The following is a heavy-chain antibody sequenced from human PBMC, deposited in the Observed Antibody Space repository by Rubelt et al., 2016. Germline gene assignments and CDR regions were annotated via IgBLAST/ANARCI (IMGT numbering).Heavy chain of an antibody. Sequence: GFTFRSYAMSWVRQAPGKGLEWVSGISGSGGSTYYADSGKGGFTISRDNSKNTRYLQLNTLRAEDTAVYYCAKAGDGTGYRPGDAFDIWGQGTMVTVSS. CDR2: ISGSGGST. CDR1: GFTFRSYA. J-gene: IGHJ3*02. CDR3: AKAGDGTGYRPGDAFDI. V-gene: IGHV3-23*01. D-gene: IGHD3/OR15-3a*01.